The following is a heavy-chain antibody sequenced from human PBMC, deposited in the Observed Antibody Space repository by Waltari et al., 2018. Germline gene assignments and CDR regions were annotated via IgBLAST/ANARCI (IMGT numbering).Heavy chain of an antibody. J-gene: IGHJ4*02. D-gene: IGHD1-26*01. V-gene: IGHV3-30*01. CDR1: GFAFSSYA. Sequence: QVQLVASGGGVVQHGRYLRLSCAASGFAFSSYAMHWVRQATSKGLEWGGVISYDGSNKYYADSVKGRFTISRDNSKNTLYLQMNSLRAEDTAVYYCARDPDEWELLSGPFDYWGQGTLVTVSS. CDR3: ARDPDEWELLSGPFDY. CDR2: ISYDGSNK.